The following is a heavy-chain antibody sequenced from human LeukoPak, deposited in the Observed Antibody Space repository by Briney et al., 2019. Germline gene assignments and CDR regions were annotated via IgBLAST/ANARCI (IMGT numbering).Heavy chain of an antibody. D-gene: IGHD6-19*01. J-gene: IGHJ4*02. Sequence: PGGSLRLSCAASGFTFSSYAMSWVRQAPGKGLEWVSGISSNGGSTYYADSVKGRFTISRDKSKKTLYLQMNSLRAEDTAVYYCAKPKFTVAGSNYFDYWGQGTLVTVSS. CDR2: ISSNGGST. V-gene: IGHV3-23*01. CDR3: AKPKFTVAGSNYFDY. CDR1: GFTFSSYA.